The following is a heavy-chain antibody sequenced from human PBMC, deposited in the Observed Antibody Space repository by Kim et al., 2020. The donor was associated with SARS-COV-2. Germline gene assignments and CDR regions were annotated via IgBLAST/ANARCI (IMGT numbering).Heavy chain of an antibody. D-gene: IGHD6-19*01. Sequence: SNPSLKSRVTISVDTSKNQFSLKLSSVTAADTAVYYCAGHSSGWYSNLDYWGQGTLVTVSS. J-gene: IGHJ4*02. CDR3: AGHSSGWYSNLDY. V-gene: IGHV4-39*01.